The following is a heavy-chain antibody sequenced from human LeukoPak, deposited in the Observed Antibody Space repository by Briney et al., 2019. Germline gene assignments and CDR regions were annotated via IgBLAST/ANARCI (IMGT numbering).Heavy chain of an antibody. CDR3: ARGVRQYYYGSGSYYPPFYYYYYMDV. Sequence: SETLSLTCAVYGGSFSGYYWSWIRQPPGKGLKWIGEINHSGSTNYNPSLKSRVTISVDTSKNQFSLKLSSVTAADTAVYYCARGVRQYYYGSGSYYPPFYYYYYMDVWGKGTTVTVSS. CDR1: GGSFSGYY. V-gene: IGHV4-34*01. J-gene: IGHJ6*03. CDR2: INHSGST. D-gene: IGHD3-10*01.